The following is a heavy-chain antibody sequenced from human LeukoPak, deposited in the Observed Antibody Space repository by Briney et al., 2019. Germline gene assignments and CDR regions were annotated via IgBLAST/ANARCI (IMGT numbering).Heavy chain of an antibody. Sequence: KPSETLSLTGAVYGWPFSGYYWTWIRHPPGKGLEWIGEINHSGSTNYNPSLKSRVTISVDTSKNKFSLKLRSVTAAETAVYYCARGGSNYSCGEGTLVTVSS. D-gene: IGHD4-11*01. CDR3: ARGGSNYS. V-gene: IGHV4-34*01. CDR2: INHSGST. CDR1: GWPFSGYY. J-gene: IGHJ5*01.